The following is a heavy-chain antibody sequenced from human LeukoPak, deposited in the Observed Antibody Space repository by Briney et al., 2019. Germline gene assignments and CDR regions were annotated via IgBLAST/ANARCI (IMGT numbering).Heavy chain of an antibody. J-gene: IGHJ4*02. V-gene: IGHV1-2*06. CDR1: GYTFTGHY. CDR2: INPNSGGT. D-gene: IGHD6-19*01. CDR3: ARVGRESSTGWLDY. Sequence: ASVKVSCKASGYTFTGHYLYWVRQAPGHGLEWMGRINPNSGGTNYAQKFQGRVTVTRDTSISTAYMELSSLRSDDTAVYYCARVGRESSTGWLDYWGQGTLVTVSS.